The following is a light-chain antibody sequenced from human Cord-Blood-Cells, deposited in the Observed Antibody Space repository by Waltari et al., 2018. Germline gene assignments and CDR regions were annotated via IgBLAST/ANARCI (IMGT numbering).Light chain of an antibody. CDR3: QQANSFPPLT. V-gene: IGKV1-12*01. CDR2: AAS. CDR1: QCISSW. Sequence: DIQMTQSPSSVSASVGDRVTITCRASQCISSWLAWYQQKPGKAPKLLIYAASSLQSGVPSRFSGSGSGTDFTLTIGSLQPEDFATYYCQQANSFPPLTFGGGTKVEIK. J-gene: IGKJ4*01.